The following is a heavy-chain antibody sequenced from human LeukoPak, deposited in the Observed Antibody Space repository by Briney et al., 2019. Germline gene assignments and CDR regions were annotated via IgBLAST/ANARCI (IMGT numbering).Heavy chain of an antibody. V-gene: IGHV3-30*02. D-gene: IGHD2-2*02. J-gene: IGHJ5*02. CDR1: GFIFNNYA. Sequence: GGSLRLSCAASGFIFNNYAMDWVRQAPGKGLEWVAFIRYDGSNKYYADSVKGRFTISRDNSKNTLYLQMNSLRAEDTAVYYCAKGSPGGYQLLYNWFDPWGQGTLVTVSS. CDR2: IRYDGSNK. CDR3: AKGSPGGYQLLYNWFDP.